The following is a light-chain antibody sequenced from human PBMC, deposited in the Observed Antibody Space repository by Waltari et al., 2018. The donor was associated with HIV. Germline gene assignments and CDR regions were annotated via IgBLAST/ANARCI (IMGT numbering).Light chain of an antibody. Sequence: QSALTQPASVYGSPGQSITISCTGTSSDVGDYNYVSWYQPHPGKAPKLLVFDVYDRPSGVSIRFSGSKSGNTASLTISGLQAEDEADYYCSSYTINRSLHVLFGGGTKLTVL. CDR2: DVY. V-gene: IGLV2-14*03. CDR3: SSYTINRSLHVL. J-gene: IGLJ2*01. CDR1: SSDVGDYNY.